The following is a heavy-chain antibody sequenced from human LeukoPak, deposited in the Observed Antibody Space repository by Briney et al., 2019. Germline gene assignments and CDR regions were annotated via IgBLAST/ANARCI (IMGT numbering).Heavy chain of an antibody. CDR3: ARTGYCSGGSCSHPSYYYYYGMDV. Sequence: ASVKVSCKASGYTFTSDDINWVRQATGQGLEWMGWMNPNSGNTGYAQKFQGRVTMTRNTSISTAYMELSSLRSEDTAVYYCARTGYCSGGSCSHPSYYYYYGMDVWGQGTKVTVSS. CDR1: GYTFTSDD. J-gene: IGHJ6*02. D-gene: IGHD2-15*01. V-gene: IGHV1-8*01. CDR2: MNPNSGNT.